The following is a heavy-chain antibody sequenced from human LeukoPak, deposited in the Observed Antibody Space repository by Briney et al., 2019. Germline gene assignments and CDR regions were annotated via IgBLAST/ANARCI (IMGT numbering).Heavy chain of an antibody. V-gene: IGHV3-23*01. J-gene: IGHJ6*03. CDR3: AKNIRQMGNYYYYMDV. CDR1: GFTFTNYA. Sequence: GGSLRLSCAASGFTFTNYAMSWVRQAPGKGLEWVSSISGSGVNIFYPDSMKGRVTISRDNSKNTLYLQINSLRVEDTAIYYCAKNIRQMGNYYYYMDVWGKGTTVTVSS. CDR2: ISGSGVNI. D-gene: IGHD2/OR15-2a*01.